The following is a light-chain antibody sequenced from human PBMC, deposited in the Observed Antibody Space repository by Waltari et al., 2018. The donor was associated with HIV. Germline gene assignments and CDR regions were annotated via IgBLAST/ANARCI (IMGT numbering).Light chain of an antibody. Sequence: QSVLTQPPSASGTPGQRVTISCSGSSSNIGSYYVYWYQQLPGTAPKLLIYRNNQRPSGVPDRFSGCKSGTSGSLAISGLRSEDEADYFCAAWSGSLSGVVFGGGTKLTVL. J-gene: IGLJ2*01. CDR3: AAWSGSLSGVV. CDR2: RNN. CDR1: SSNIGSYY. V-gene: IGLV1-47*01.